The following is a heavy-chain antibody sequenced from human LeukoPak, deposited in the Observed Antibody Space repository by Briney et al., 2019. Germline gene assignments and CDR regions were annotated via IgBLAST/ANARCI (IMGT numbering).Heavy chain of an antibody. CDR1: GYTFTDYY. J-gene: IGHJ4*02. D-gene: IGHD3-22*01. CDR3: AIIEYYYDSSAPDY. CDR2: INPNSGGT. V-gene: IGHV1-2*02. Sequence: ASVKVSCKASGYTFTDYYMHWVRQAPGQGLEWMGWINPNSGGTNSAQKFQGRVTLTRDTSISTAYMELSRLKSDDTAMYYCAIIEYYYDSSAPDYWGQGTLVTVSS.